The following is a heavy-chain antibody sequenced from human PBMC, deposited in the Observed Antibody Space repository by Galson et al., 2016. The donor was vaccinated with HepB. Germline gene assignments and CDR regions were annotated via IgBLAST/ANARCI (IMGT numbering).Heavy chain of an antibody. CDR3: VKPVLAMGATFAFDL. CDR1: GFSLSAYA. Sequence: SLRLSCAASGFSLSAYAMTWVRQTPQKRLEWVSTFSFVSLNTYYADSVKGRFTISGDTSQNTMYLQMTNLTADDTALYYCVKPVLAMGATFAFDLWGQGSIVTVSS. D-gene: IGHD1-26*01. V-gene: IGHV3-23*01. CDR2: FSFVSLNT. J-gene: IGHJ3*01.